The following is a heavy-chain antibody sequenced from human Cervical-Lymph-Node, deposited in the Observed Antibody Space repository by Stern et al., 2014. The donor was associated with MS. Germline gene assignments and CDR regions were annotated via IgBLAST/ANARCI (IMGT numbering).Heavy chain of an antibody. CDR1: ENTFTGYY. J-gene: IGHJ4*02. CDR3: ARISLGSGIDY. V-gene: IGHV1-2*02. D-gene: IGHD1-26*01. CDR2: INPNSGAT. Sequence: QVHLVQSGAEVKKPGASVKVTCKASENTFTGYYIHWVRQAPGQGLEWMGWINPNSGATNYAQRFQDRVSLTSDTSNTLAYMELDRLTSDDTAVYYCARISLGSGIDYWGQGSLVTVSS.